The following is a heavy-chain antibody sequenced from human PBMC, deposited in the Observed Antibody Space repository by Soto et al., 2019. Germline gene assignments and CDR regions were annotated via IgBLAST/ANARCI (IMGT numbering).Heavy chain of an antibody. CDR3: AKDRRVRDGLDV. Sequence: QVQLVESGGGVVQPGRSLRLSCAASGFTFSNYGVHWVRQAPGSGLEWVALISYDGNYQYYADAVKGRFTISRDNSKNTLYLEMTSLRSEDTAVYYCAKDRRVRDGLDVWGLGTTVTVSS. D-gene: IGHD3-10*01. CDR1: GFTFSNYG. CDR2: ISYDGNYQ. J-gene: IGHJ6*02. V-gene: IGHV3-30*18.